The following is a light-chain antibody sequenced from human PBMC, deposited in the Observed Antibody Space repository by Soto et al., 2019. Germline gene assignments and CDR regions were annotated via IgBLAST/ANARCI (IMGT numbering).Light chain of an antibody. J-gene: IGKJ4*01. CDR2: GAS. V-gene: IGKV3-15*01. CDR1: QNVSSN. Sequence: IVMTQSPATLYVSAGERATLSCMASQNVSSNLAWYHQKPGQAPRVLIYGASTRATGVPARFSGSGSGTEFTRPISSLQSEDFAVYYCQQYNSWLTFGGGTKVEIK. CDR3: QQYNSWLT.